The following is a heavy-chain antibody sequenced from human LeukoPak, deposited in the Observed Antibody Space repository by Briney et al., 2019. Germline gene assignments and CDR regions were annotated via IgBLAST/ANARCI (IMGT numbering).Heavy chain of an antibody. D-gene: IGHD2-2*01. CDR3: TSLHDIVVIPDATIDY. CDR2: ISSSGSYI. V-gene: IGHV3-21*01. CDR1: GFTFSKYS. J-gene: IGHJ4*02. Sequence: GGSLRLSCAASGFTFSKYSMNWVRQAPGKGLEWVSCISSSGSYIYYADSVKGRFTVSRDNGKNSLYLEMNSLRADDTAVCYCTSLHDIVVIPDATIDYWGQGTLVTVSS.